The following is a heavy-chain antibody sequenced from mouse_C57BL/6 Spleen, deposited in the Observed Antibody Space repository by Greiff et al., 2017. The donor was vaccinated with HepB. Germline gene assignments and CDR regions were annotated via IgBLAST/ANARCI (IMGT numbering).Heavy chain of an antibody. CDR2: INPNYGTT. CDR3: ARWDDYGFAY. V-gene: IGHV1-39*01. J-gene: IGHJ3*01. D-gene: IGHD2-4*01. CDR1: GYSFTDYN. Sequence: VQLQQSGPELVKPGASVKISCKASGYSFTDYNMNWVKQSNGKSLEWIGVINPNYGTTSYNQKFKDKATLTADKSSSTAYMQLSSLTSEDSAVYYCARWDDYGFAYWGQGTLVTVSA.